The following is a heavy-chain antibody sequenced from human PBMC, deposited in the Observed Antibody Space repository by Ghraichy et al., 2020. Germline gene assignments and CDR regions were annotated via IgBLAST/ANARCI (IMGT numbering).Heavy chain of an antibody. CDR2: IYRDGGTR. Sequence: GGSLRLSCAASGLAFDDHTMHWVRQGPWKGLEWVPLIYRDGGTRYYADSVTGRFTIYRDDNKDSLYLQMNRLTTEDTASYYCTRHDGFEPWGQGTLVTVSS. V-gene: IGHV3-43*01. CDR1: GLAFDDHT. J-gene: IGHJ5*02. CDR3: TRHDGFEP.